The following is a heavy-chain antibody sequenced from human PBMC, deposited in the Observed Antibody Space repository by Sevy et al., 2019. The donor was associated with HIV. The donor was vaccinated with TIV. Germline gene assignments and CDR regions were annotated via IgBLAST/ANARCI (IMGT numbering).Heavy chain of an antibody. CDR2: ISYDGSDK. CDR1: GFAFSNYYA. J-gene: IGHJ6*02. Sequence: GGSLRLSCAASGFAFSNYYAMHWVRQAPGKGLECVALISYDGSDKYYADSVKGRFTISRDNVKNTRYLQMNSLTAEDTAVYYCARPRANYVDHYFFYAMDVWGQGTTVTVSS. D-gene: IGHD4-17*01. V-gene: IGHV3-30-3*01. CDR3: ARPRANYVDHYFFYAMDV.